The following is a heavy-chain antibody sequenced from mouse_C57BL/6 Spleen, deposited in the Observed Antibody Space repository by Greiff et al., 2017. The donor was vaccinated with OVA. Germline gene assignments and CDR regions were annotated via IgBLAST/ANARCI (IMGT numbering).Heavy chain of an antibody. CDR2: INPNNGGT. D-gene: IGHD2-4*01. CDR1: GYTFTDYY. V-gene: IGHV1-26*01. Sequence: EVQLQQSGPELVKPGASVKISCKASGYTFTDYYMNWVKQSHGKSLEWIGDINPNNGGTSYNQKFTGKATLSVDTSSSTAYMELRSRTSEDSAVDDCARRRDYDAVPWFADWGQGTLVTVSA. J-gene: IGHJ3*01. CDR3: ARRRDYDAVPWFAD.